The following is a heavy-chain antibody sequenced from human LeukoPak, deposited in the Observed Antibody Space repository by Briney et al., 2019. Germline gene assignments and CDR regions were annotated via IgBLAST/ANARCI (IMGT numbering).Heavy chain of an antibody. CDR2: ISGDDGGT. CDR3: AKDIFSWGYCSGGSCYGFDY. V-gene: IGHV3-43*02. J-gene: IGHJ4*02. Sequence: QPGVPLRLSCAASGFIFDDDGMHWLRQAPGKELEWVSLISGDDGGTYYADTVKGRFTISRDNSRKSLYLQMNSLRTEDTGLYYCAKDIFSWGYCSGGSCYGFDYWGQGTLVTVSS. D-gene: IGHD2-15*01. CDR1: GFIFDDDG.